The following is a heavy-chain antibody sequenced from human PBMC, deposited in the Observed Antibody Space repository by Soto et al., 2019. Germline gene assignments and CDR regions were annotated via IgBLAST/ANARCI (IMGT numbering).Heavy chain of an antibody. CDR2: IKEAGSDK. V-gene: IGHV3-7*01. CDR1: GFTFNTYW. J-gene: IGHJ4*02. D-gene: IGHD6-25*01. CDR3: ARFTRGSSGDY. Sequence: EVQLVESGGDLVQPGGSLRLSCVASGFTFNTYWMSWVRQAPGKGLEWVANIKEAGSDKYYVDSVKGRFTICRDNAKNLLYLQMNSLGAGDTAMYYCARFTRGSSGDYWGQGTLVTVSS.